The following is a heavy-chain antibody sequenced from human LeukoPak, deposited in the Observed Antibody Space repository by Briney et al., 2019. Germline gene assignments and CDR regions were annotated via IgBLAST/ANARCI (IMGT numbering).Heavy chain of an antibody. D-gene: IGHD6-13*01. CDR1: GLTFSNYW. CDR2: IKEDGSEK. Sequence: GGSLRLSCAASGLTFSNYWMTWVRQAPGKGLEWVANIKEDGSEKYYVDSVKGRFTISRDNAKNSLYLQMNSLRAEDTAVYYCARVNARPGTSWYFDYWGPGTLVTVSS. V-gene: IGHV3-7*01. J-gene: IGHJ4*02. CDR3: ARVNARPGTSWYFDY.